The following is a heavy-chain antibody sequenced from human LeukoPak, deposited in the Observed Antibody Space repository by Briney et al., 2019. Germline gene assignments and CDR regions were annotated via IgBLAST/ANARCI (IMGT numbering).Heavy chain of an antibody. V-gene: IGHV5-51*01. Sequence: GESLKISCKGSGYSFSNYWIAWVRQMPGKGLEWTGIINPGNSDTRYRPSFQGQVTMSADRSISTAYLQWSSLKASDTAMYYCARSTMIRGVDYWGQGTLVTVSS. J-gene: IGHJ4*02. CDR3: ARSTMIRGVDY. CDR2: INPGNSDT. D-gene: IGHD3-10*01. CDR1: GYSFSNYW.